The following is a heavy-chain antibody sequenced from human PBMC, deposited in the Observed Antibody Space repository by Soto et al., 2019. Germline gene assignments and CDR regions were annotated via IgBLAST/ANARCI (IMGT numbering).Heavy chain of an antibody. J-gene: IGHJ6*02. D-gene: IGHD1-1*01. CDR2: TYYRSKWYN. Sequence: SQTLSLTCAISGDSVSSNSAAWNWIRQSPSRGLEWLGRTYYRSKWYNDYAVSVKSRITINPDTSKNQFSLQLNSVTPEDTAVYYCARDRRTAGDYYYYGMDVWGQGTTVTVSS. CDR1: GDSVSSNSAA. V-gene: IGHV6-1*01. CDR3: ARDRRTAGDYYYYGMDV.